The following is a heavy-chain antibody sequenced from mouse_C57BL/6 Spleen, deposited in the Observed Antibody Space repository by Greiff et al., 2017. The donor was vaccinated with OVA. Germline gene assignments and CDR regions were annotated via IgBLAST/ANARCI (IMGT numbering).Heavy chain of an antibody. Sequence: VQLQQSGAELVRPGASVTLSCKASGYTFTDYEMHWVKQTPVHGLEWIGAIDPETGGTAYNQKFKGKAILTADKSSSTAYMELRSLTSEDSAVYYCTRSNYSGYFDYWGQGTTLTVSS. J-gene: IGHJ2*01. V-gene: IGHV1-15*01. D-gene: IGHD1-1*01. CDR2: IDPETGGT. CDR3: TRSNYSGYFDY. CDR1: GYTFTDYE.